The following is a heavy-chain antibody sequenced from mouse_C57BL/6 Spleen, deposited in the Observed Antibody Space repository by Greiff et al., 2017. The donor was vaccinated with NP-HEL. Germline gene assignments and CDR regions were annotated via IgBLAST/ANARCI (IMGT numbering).Heavy chain of an antibody. CDR1: GYTFTSYW. CDR2: IYPSNGGT. CDR3: ASYDYGDWYFDV. J-gene: IGHJ1*03. Sequence: QVQLQQPGAELVKPGASVKMSCKASGYTFTSYWITWVKQRPGQGLEWIGDIYPSNGGTNYNEKFKSKATLTVDKSSSTAYMQLSSLTSEDSAVYYCASYDYGDWYFDVGGTGTTVTVSS. D-gene: IGHD2-4*01. V-gene: IGHV1-55*01.